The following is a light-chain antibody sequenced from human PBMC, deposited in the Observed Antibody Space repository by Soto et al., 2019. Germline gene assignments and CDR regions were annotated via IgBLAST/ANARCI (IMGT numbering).Light chain of an antibody. CDR1: NNDIGGYNY. J-gene: IGLJ2*01. Sequence: QSVLTQPASVSGSPGQSIAISCTGTNNDIGGYNYVSWYQQHPGKAPKLMIYDVTDRPSGVSSRFSGSKSGSAASLTISGLQSEDEADYYCSSYSSITTHMVFGGGTKLTVL. CDR3: SSYSSITTHMV. V-gene: IGLV2-14*03. CDR2: DVT.